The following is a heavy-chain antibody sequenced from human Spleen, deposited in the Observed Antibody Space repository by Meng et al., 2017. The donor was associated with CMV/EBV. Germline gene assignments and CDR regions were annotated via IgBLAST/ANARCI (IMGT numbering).Heavy chain of an antibody. Sequence: QVQLQQWGARLLKPSGTLSPTCAVYGGSFSGYYWSWIRQPPGKGLEWIGEINHSGSTNYNPSLKSRVTISVDTSKNQFSLKLSSVTAADTAVYYCARGPYSNPFDYWGQGTLVTVSS. J-gene: IGHJ4*02. CDR3: ARGPYSNPFDY. D-gene: IGHD4-11*01. CDR2: INHSGST. V-gene: IGHV4-34*01. CDR1: GGSFSGYY.